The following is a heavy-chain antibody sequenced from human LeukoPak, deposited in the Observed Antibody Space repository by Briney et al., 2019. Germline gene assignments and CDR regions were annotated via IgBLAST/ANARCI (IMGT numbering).Heavy chain of an antibody. CDR2: FDPEDGET. Sequence: ASVKVSCKVSGYTLTELSMHWARQAPGKGLEWMGGFDPEDGETIYAQKFQGRVTMTEDTSTDTAYMELSSLRSEDTAVYYCAICAPEVAGTSRWVLDYWGQGTLVTVSS. J-gene: IGHJ4*02. CDR1: GYTLTELS. D-gene: IGHD6-19*01. CDR3: AICAPEVAGTSRWVLDY. V-gene: IGHV1-24*01.